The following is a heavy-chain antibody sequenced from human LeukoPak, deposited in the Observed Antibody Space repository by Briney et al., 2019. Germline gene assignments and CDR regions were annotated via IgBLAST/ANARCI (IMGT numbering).Heavy chain of an antibody. J-gene: IGHJ4*02. CDR1: EFPFSDYW. D-gene: IGHD1-7*01. CDR2: IKQDGSEK. Sequence: QPGGSLRLSCAASEFPFSDYWMTLGRQAPGKGLELVSHIKQDGSEKYYVDSVKGRFTISRDNAKNLVYLQMNSLRAEDTAVYFCARGWNYAFRFDYWGQGALVSVSS. CDR3: ARGWNYAFRFDY. V-gene: IGHV3-7*01.